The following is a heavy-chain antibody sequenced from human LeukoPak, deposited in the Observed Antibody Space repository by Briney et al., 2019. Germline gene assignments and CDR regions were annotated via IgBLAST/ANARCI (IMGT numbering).Heavy chain of an antibody. CDR1: GESFSGYY. J-gene: IGHJ4*02. CDR2: INHSGST. Sequence: PSETLSLTCAVYGESFSGYYWTWIRQTPGKGLEWIGEINHSGSTNYNPSLKSRVTISVDMSTKQFSLTLTSVTAADTAVYYCASPGEQLWLVRPRLDNWGQGTLVTVSS. D-gene: IGHD1/OR15-1a*01. V-gene: IGHV4-34*01. CDR3: ASPGEQLWLVRPRLDN.